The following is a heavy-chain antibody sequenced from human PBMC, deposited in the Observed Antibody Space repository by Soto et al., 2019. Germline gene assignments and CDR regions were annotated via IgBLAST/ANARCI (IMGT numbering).Heavy chain of an antibody. D-gene: IGHD3-10*01. J-gene: IGHJ4*02. Sequence: SVKVSCKAYDFSFTSHGISWVRQAPGQGLEWMGGITPIFGTANYAQKFQGRVTITADESTSTAYMELSSLRSEDTAVYYCARFTRREGHFDYWGQGTLVTVSS. CDR2: ITPIFGTA. CDR1: DFSFTSHG. CDR3: ARFTRREGHFDY. V-gene: IGHV1-69*13.